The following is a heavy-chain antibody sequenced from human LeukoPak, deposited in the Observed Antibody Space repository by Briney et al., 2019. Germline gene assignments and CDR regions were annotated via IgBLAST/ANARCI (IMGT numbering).Heavy chain of an antibody. J-gene: IGHJ6*02. V-gene: IGHV3-23*01. CDR2: ISDSGGST. Sequence: GGSLRLSCAASGFTFSTYVMNWVRQAPGKGLEWVSTISDSGGSTYYADSVKGRFTISRDNSKSTLYLQMNSLRAEDTAVYYCGRYYVMDVWGQGTSVTVSS. CDR1: GFTFSTYV. CDR3: GRYYVMDV.